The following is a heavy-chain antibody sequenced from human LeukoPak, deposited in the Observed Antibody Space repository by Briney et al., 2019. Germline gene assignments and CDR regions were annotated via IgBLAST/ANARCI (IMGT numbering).Heavy chain of an antibody. CDR3: AKEFDFWSGSFFDY. J-gene: IGHJ4*02. V-gene: IGHV3-21*01. D-gene: IGHD3-3*01. Sequence: GGSLRLSCAASGFTFSSYSMNWVRQAPGKGLEWVSSISSSSGYIYYADSVKGRFTISRDNAKNSLYLQMNSLRAEDTAVYYCAKEFDFWSGSFFDYWGQGTLVTVSS. CDR2: ISSSSGYI. CDR1: GFTFSSYS.